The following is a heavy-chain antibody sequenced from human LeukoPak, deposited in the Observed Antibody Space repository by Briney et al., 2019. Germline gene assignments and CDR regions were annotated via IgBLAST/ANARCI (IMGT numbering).Heavy chain of an antibody. CDR2: IRSKAYGGTT. CDR3: TRGHYYGDSPVAY. V-gene: IGHV3-49*04. CDR1: GFIFGHYS. Sequence: GGSLRLSCTTSGFIFGHYSLSWVRQAPGKGLEWVGFIRSKAYGGTTENAASVKDRFIFSRDDSNNIAYLQMNSLKTDDTAVYYCTRGHYYGDSPVAYWGQGTLVTVSS. D-gene: IGHD3-10*01. J-gene: IGHJ4*02.